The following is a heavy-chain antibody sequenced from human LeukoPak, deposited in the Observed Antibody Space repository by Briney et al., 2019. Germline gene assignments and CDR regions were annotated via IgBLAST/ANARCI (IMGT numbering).Heavy chain of an antibody. V-gene: IGHV3-48*03. CDR2: ISSRGTTT. CDR3: VRDRGTATVRSFDI. D-gene: IGHD4-17*01. Sequence: PGGSLRLSCAASGITFSNYEMNRVRQAPGKGLEWVSYISSRGTTTHYADSVKGRFIISRDNAENSLYLQMNSLRVEDTALYHCVRDRGTATVRSFDIWGQGTMVTVSS. CDR1: GITFSNYE. J-gene: IGHJ3*02.